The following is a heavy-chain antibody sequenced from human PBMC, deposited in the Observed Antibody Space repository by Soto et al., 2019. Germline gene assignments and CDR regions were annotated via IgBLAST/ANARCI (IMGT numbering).Heavy chain of an antibody. V-gene: IGHV3-7*01. CDR2: IKQDGSEK. Sequence: GGSLRLSCTASGFTFSSYWMSCVRQAPGKGLEWVANIKQDGSEKYYVDSVKGRFTISRDNAKNSLYLQMNSLRAEDTAVYYCARELTRQSAFDIWGQGTMVTVSS. J-gene: IGHJ3*02. CDR1: GFTFSSYW. D-gene: IGHD3-9*01. CDR3: ARELTRQSAFDI.